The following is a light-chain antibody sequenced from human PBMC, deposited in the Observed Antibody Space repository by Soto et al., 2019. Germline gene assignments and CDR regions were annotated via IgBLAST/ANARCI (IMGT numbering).Light chain of an antibody. V-gene: IGKV3-20*01. Sequence: EIVLTQSPGTLSLSPGERATLSCRASQSVSSSYLAWYQQKPGQARRLLVYGASSRATGIPERCSGSGSGADFTLTISRLEPDDFAVYYCQQYGSSPGTFGQGTKVDI. J-gene: IGKJ1*01. CDR1: QSVSSSY. CDR3: QQYGSSPGT. CDR2: GAS.